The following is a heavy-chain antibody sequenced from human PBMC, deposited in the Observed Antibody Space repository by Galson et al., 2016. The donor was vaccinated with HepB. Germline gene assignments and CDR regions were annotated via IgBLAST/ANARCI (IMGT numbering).Heavy chain of an antibody. CDR3: ARDLGGYSFGYGGNFDF. D-gene: IGHD5-18*01. CDR2: VSSTGST. Sequence: SETLSLTCTVSGGSVNTATYYWSWIRQPPGKGLEWIGFVSSTGSTNYNPSLKSPVTVSVDPSKNHFSLKLSSVTAADTAVYYCARDLGGYSFGYGGNFDFWGQGTLVTVSS. V-gene: IGHV4-61*03. CDR1: GGSVNTATYY. J-gene: IGHJ4*02.